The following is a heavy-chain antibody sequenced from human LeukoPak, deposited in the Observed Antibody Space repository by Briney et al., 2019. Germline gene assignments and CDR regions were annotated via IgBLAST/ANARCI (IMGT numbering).Heavy chain of an antibody. Sequence: PGGSLRLSCAASEFIFSSYNMNWVRQAPGKGLEWISYISSSSDSIYYADSVKGRFTISRDNAKNTLYLQMDGLRADDTAVYYCAKAAFSRTSYFDYWGQGTLVTASS. J-gene: IGHJ4*02. D-gene: IGHD3-3*02. CDR2: ISSSSDSI. CDR1: EFIFSSYN. V-gene: IGHV3-48*01. CDR3: AKAAFSRTSYFDY.